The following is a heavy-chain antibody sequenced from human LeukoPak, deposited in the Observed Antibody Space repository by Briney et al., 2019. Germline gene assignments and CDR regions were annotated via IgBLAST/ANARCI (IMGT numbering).Heavy chain of an antibody. CDR2: IRSKAYGGTT. CDR1: GFTFGDYA. CDR3: TRDWECRYSDCYYYGMAV. Sequence: GRSLRLSCTASGFTFGDYAMSWVRQAPGKGLEWVGFIRSKAYGGTTEYAASVKGRFTISRDDSKSIAYLQMNSLKTEDTAVYYCTRDWECRYSDCYYYGMAVLGQGTTVTV. V-gene: IGHV3-49*04. J-gene: IGHJ6*02. D-gene: IGHD2-15*01.